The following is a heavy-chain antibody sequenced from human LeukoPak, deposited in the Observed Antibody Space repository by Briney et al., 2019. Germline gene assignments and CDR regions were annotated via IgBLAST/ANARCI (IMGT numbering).Heavy chain of an antibody. CDR3: ARDSGSGLYYYYGMDV. CDR1: GFTFSSYA. CDR2: ISFDGSNK. Sequence: GGSLRLSCSASGFTFSSYAMHWVRQAPGKGLEWVAVISFDGSNKYYADSVKGRFTISRDNSENTLYLQMNNLRADDTAMYYCARDSGSGLYYYYGMDVWGQGTTVTVSS. V-gene: IGHV3-30-3*01. J-gene: IGHJ6*02.